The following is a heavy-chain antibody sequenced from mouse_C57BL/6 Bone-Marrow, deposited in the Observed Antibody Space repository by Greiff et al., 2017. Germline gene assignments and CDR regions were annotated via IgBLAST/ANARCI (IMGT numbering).Heavy chain of an antibody. D-gene: IGHD1-1*01. CDR3: VRHVGGSSSVAY. CDR2: IRSKSNNYAT. V-gene: IGHV10-1*01. Sequence: EVMLVESGGGLVQPKGSLKLSCAASGFSFNTYAMNWVRQAPGKGLEWVARIRSKSNNYATYYADSVKDRFTISRDDSESMLYLQMNNLKTEDTAMYYCVRHVGGSSSVAYWGQGTLVTVSA. J-gene: IGHJ3*01. CDR1: GFSFNTYA.